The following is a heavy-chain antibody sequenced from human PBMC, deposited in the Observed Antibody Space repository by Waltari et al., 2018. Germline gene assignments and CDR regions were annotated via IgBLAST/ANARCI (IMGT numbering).Heavy chain of an antibody. D-gene: IGHD1-26*01. V-gene: IGHV1-2*06. J-gene: IGHJ6*02. Sequence: QAPLVQPGAEVMKPGASAKVAWKAPGYTFTGYYMPSLQQAPGQGLEWMGRINPNSGGTNYAQKFQGRVTMTRDTSISTAYMELSRLRSDDTAVYYCARDSPPSGAGMDVWGQGTTVTVSS. CDR2: INPNSGGT. CDR3: ARDSPPSGAGMDV. CDR1: GYTFTGYY.